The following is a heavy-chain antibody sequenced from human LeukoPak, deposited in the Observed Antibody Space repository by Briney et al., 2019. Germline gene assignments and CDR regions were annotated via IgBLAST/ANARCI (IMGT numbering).Heavy chain of an antibody. CDR1: GYSISSGYY. V-gene: IGHV4-38-2*02. CDR3: AREGFGGVIVRSDAFDI. CDR2: IYHSGST. J-gene: IGHJ3*02. D-gene: IGHD3-16*02. Sequence: SETLSLTCAVSGYSISSGYYWGWIRQPPGKGLEWIGSIYHSGSTYYNPSLKSRVTISVDTSKNQFSLKLSSVPAADTAVYYCAREGFGGVIVRSDAFDIWGQGTMVTVSS.